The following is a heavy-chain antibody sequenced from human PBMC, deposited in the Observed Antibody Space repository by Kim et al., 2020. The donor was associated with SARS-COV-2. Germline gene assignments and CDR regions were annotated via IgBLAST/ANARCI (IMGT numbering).Heavy chain of an antibody. V-gene: IGHV1-18*01. J-gene: IGHJ6*02. CDR2: ISAYNGNT. CDR3: AREGDIVLMVYAIRAMDV. Sequence: ASVKVSYKTSGYTFTSYGISWVRQAPGQGLEWMGWISAYNGNTNYAQKLQGRVTMTTDTSTSTAYMELRSLRSDDTAVYYCAREGDIVLMVYAIRAMDVWGQGTTVTVSS. D-gene: IGHD2-8*01. CDR1: GYTFTSYG.